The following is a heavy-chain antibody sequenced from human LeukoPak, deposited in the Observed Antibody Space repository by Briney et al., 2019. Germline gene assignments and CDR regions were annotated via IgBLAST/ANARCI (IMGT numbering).Heavy chain of an antibody. V-gene: IGHV1-2*02. CDR3: ARAHGYFDFWSGYSYFQY. CDR1: GYTFSGYY. D-gene: IGHD3-3*01. Sequence: ASVKVSCKASGYTFSGYYIHWVRQAPGQGLEWMGWINPNRGGTYYAQKFHGRVTLTRATSITTAYMELSSLRSDDTAVYYCARAHGYFDFWSGYSYFQYWGQGTLVTVSS. J-gene: IGHJ4*02. CDR2: INPNRGGT.